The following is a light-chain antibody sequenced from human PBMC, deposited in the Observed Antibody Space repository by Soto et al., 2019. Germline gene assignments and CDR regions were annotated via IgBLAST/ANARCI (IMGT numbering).Light chain of an antibody. V-gene: IGKV3-15*01. Sequence: IVLTLSPCTLSLSPGERATLSCRASQSVSNNYLAWYQQKPGQAPRLLIYGASTRATGVPARFSGTGSETDFTLTISGLQSEDSAVYFCQQYNNWPFSFSQGTRLEIK. CDR3: QQYNNWPFS. J-gene: IGKJ5*01. CDR1: QSVSNN. CDR2: GAS.